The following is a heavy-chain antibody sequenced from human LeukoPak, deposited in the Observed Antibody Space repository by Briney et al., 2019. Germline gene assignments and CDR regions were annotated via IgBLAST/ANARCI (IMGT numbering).Heavy chain of an antibody. CDR2: ISSSSSYI. V-gene: IGHV3-21*04. Sequence: GSLRLSCAASGFTFNTYSMNWVRQAPGKGLEWVSFISSSSSYIDYADSVKGRFTISRDNTKNSLLLQMNNVRAEDAAVYYCAKDWDSGSYFADYWGQGTLVTVSS. CDR3: AKDWDSGSYFADY. D-gene: IGHD1-26*01. J-gene: IGHJ4*02. CDR1: GFTFNTYS.